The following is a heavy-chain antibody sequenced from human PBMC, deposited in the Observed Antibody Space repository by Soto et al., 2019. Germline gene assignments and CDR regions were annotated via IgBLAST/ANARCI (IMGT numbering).Heavy chain of an antibody. CDR2: ISGRGIST. J-gene: IGHJ4*02. CDR1: GFTFSSYA. D-gene: IGHD5-12*01. V-gene: IGHV3-23*01. CDR3: AKGELGYDFRLDY. Sequence: PGGSLRLSCAASGFTFSSYAMSWVRQAPGQGLAWVSTISGRGISTYYADSVKGRFTISRDNSKNTLYLQMNSLRAEDTSVYYCAKGELGYDFRLDYWCQGTLVTVSS.